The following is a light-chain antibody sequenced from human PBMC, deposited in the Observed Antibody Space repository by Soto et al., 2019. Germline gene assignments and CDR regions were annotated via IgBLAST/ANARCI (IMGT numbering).Light chain of an antibody. CDR1: SSNIGNNY. CDR3: GTWDSSLSAYV. V-gene: IGLV1-51*01. J-gene: IGLJ1*01. Sequence: QSVLTQPPSVSAAPGQKVTISCSESSSNIGNNYVSWYQQLPGTAPKLLIYDNNKRPSGIPDRFSDSKSGTSATLAITGLQTADEADYYCGTWDSSLSAYVFGNGTKVTVL. CDR2: DNN.